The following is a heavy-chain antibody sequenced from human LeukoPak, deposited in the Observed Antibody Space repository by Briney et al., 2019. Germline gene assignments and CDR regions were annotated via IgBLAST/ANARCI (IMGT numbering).Heavy chain of an antibody. J-gene: IGHJ4*02. V-gene: IGHV3-48*04. D-gene: IGHD3-10*01. CDR1: GFTFSSYS. CDR2: ISSSSSTI. Sequence: GGSLRLSCAASGFTFSSYSMNWVRQAPGKGLEWVSYISSSSSTIYYADSVKGRFTISRDNAKNSLYLQMNSLRAEDTAVYYCARDGGGITMVRGVYYFDYWGQGTLVTVSS. CDR3: ARDGGGITMVRGVYYFDY.